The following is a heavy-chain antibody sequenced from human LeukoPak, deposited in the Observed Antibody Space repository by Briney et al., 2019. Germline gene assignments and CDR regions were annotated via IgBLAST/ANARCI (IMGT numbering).Heavy chain of an antibody. CDR3: AKVGSRRNYYYYYMDV. V-gene: IGHV3-23*01. CDR1: GFTFSSYA. J-gene: IGHJ6*03. CDR2: ISGSGGST. D-gene: IGHD2-2*03. Sequence: TGGSLRLSCAASGFTFSSYAMSRVRQAPGKGLEWVSAISGSGGSTYYADSVKGRFTISRDNSKNTLYLQMNSLRAEDTAVYYCAKVGSRRNYYYYYMDVWGKGTTVTVSS.